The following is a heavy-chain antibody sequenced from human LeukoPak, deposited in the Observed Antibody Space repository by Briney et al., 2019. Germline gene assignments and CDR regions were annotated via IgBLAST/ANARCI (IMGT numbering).Heavy chain of an antibody. CDR3: ARISSSNWYNERGAFDV. V-gene: IGHV4-34*01. D-gene: IGHD6-13*01. J-gene: IGHJ3*01. Sequence: SETLSLTCAVYGGSFSGYYWSWIRQPPGKGLEWIGEINHSGSTNYNPSLKSRVTISVDTSKNQFSLKLRSVTAADTAVYYCARISSSNWYNERGAFDVWGQGTMVTVSS. CDR1: GGSFSGYY. CDR2: INHSGST.